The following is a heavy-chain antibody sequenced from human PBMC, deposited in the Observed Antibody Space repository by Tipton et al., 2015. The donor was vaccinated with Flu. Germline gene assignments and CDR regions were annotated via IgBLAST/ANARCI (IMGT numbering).Heavy chain of an antibody. D-gene: IGHD3-3*01. Sequence: LRLSCTVSGGSSSSYYWSWIRQPPGKGLEWIGYIYYTGNTNYNPSLRSRVTISQDTSKNQFSLKMRSVTAADTAVYYCARDKGSPSGYDYWGQGALVTVSS. V-gene: IGHV4-59*01. J-gene: IGHJ4*02. CDR1: GGSSSSYY. CDR2: IYYTGNT. CDR3: ARDKGSPSGYDY.